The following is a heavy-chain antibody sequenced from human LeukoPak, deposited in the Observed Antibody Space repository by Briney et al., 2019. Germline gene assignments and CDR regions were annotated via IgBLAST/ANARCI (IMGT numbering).Heavy chain of an antibody. J-gene: IGHJ4*02. Sequence: GGSLRLSCAASGFNFSNYWMHGVRHPPGKGLVWVTRMNSDGSATYYADSVQGRFTNSRDNAKNTLYLQMNSLRAEDTAMYFCAKGPNYFDSWGQETLVTVSS. CDR1: GFNFSNYW. CDR3: AKGPNYFDS. CDR2: MNSDGSAT. V-gene: IGHV3-74*01.